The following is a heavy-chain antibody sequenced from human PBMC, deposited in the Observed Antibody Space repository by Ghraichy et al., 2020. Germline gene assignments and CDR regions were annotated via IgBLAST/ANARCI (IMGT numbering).Heavy chain of an antibody. CDR2: ISYDGSNK. D-gene: IGHD6-13*01. V-gene: IGHV3-30-3*01. J-gene: IGHJ4*02. Sequence: GGSLRLSCSASGFNFSTYSMHWVRQAPGKGLEWVALISYDGSNKYYADFVRGRFTISRDNSKHTLHVQMNSLRDDDTAVYYCARGTGSGSWAVDYWGQGTLVTVSS. CDR1: GFNFSTYS. CDR3: ARGTGSGSWAVDY.